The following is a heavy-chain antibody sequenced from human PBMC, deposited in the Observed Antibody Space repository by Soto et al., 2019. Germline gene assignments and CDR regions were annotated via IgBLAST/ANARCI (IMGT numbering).Heavy chain of an antibody. CDR3: AASYYDFWSGYYL. J-gene: IGHJ4*02. CDR1: GFTFTSSA. Sequence: SVKVSCKASGFTFTSSAVQWVRQARGQRLEWIGWIVVGSGNTNYAQKFQERVTITRDMSTSTAYMELSSLRSEDTAVYHCAASYYDFWSGYYLWGQGTLVTVSS. V-gene: IGHV1-58*01. CDR2: IVVGSGNT. D-gene: IGHD3-3*01.